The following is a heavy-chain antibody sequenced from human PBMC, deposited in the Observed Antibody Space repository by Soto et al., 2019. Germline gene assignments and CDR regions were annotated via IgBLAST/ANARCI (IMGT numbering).Heavy chain of an antibody. CDR2: MSPNSGAT. CDR3: ATSVDAGVDL. J-gene: IGHJ6*01. CDR1: GYAKTCKY. V-gene: IGHV1-8*01. Sequence: CEAPGYAKTCKYLKWVQQDKGQGLEWMGWMSPNSGATGYAQKFQGRVTMTRDTSISTADMELSNLRSEDTAIYYCATSVDAGVDLWGQGISVSGSS. D-gene: IGHD1-1*01.